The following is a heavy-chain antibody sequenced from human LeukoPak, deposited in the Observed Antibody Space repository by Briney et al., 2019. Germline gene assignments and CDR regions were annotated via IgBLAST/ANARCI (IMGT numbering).Heavy chain of an antibody. Sequence: GGSLRLSCAASGFTVSSNYMNWVRQAPGKGLEWVSGISGSGGSTNYADSVKGRFTISRDNSKNTVYLQMNSLRAEDTAVYYRAKDQSYSGSYYDYWGQGTLVIVSS. J-gene: IGHJ4*02. CDR1: GFTVSSNY. CDR2: ISGSGGST. CDR3: AKDQSYSGSYYDY. D-gene: IGHD1-26*01. V-gene: IGHV3-23*01.